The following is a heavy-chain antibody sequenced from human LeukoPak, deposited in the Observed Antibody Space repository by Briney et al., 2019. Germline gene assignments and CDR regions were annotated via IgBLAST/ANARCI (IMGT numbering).Heavy chain of an antibody. J-gene: IGHJ5*02. CDR2: ISSSGSTI. V-gene: IGHV3-48*03. Sequence: GGSLRLSCAASGFTFSSYEMNWVRQAPGKGLEWVSYISSSGSTIYYADSVKGRFTISRDNAKNSLYLQMNGLRAEDTAVYYCARGHRAISAYNWFDPWGQGTLVTVSS. CDR3: ARGHRAISAYNWFDP. CDR1: GFTFSSYE. D-gene: IGHD1-14*01.